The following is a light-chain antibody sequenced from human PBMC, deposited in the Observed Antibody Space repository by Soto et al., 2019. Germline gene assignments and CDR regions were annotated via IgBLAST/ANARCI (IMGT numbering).Light chain of an antibody. Sequence: EIVLTQSPGTLSLSPGERATLSCRASQSVSSSYLAWYQQKPGQAPRLLIYGASGRATGIPDRFSGSGSGTDFTITISRLEPEDFAVYYCRQYGSSLYTFGQGTKLEIK. V-gene: IGKV3-20*01. J-gene: IGKJ2*01. CDR3: RQYGSSLYT. CDR1: QSVSSSY. CDR2: GAS.